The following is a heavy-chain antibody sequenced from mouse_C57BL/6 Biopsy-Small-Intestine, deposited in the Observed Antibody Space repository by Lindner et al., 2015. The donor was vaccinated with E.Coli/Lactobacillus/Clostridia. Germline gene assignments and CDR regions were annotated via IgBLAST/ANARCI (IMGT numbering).Heavy chain of an antibody. CDR3: ARAYGNYYPMDY. D-gene: IGHD2-1*01. J-gene: IGHJ4*01. Sequence: VQLQESGAELVRPGTSVKVSCKASGYAFTKYLIEWVKQRPGQGLEWIGVINPGSGGTNYNEKFKGKATLTADKSSSTAYMQLSSLTSEDSAVYFCARAYGNYYPMDYWGQETSVTVSS. CDR1: GYAFTKYL. CDR2: INPGSGGT. V-gene: IGHV1-54*01.